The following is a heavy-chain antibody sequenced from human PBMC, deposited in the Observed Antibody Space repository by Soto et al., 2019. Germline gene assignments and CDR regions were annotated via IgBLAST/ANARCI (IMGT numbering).Heavy chain of an antibody. J-gene: IGHJ4*02. Sequence: PGGSLRLSCAASGFSVSSSHMIWVRQAPGKGLEWVSVIYSGGTTYYAVSVKGRFTISRDKSKNTVYLQMNSLRAEDTAVYYCAKRIAAAAYYFDYWGQGTLVTVSS. V-gene: IGHV3-53*05. CDR3: AKRIAAAAYYFDY. CDR2: IYSGGTT. D-gene: IGHD6-13*01. CDR1: GFSVSSSH.